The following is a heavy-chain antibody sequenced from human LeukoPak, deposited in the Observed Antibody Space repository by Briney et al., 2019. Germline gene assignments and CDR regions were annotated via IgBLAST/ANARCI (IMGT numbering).Heavy chain of an antibody. Sequence: ASVKVSCKASGYTFTSYAMHWVRQAPGQRLEWMGWINAGNGNTKYSQKFQGRVTITRDTSASTAYMELSSLRSEDTAVYYCARVGSGSHLFDYWGQGTLDTVSS. J-gene: IGHJ4*02. CDR3: ARVGSGSHLFDY. CDR2: INAGNGNT. D-gene: IGHD3-10*01. V-gene: IGHV1-3*01. CDR1: GYTFTSYA.